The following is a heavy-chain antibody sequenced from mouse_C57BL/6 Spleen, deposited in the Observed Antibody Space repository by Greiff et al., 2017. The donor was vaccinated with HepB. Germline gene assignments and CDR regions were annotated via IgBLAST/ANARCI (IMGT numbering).Heavy chain of an antibody. J-gene: IGHJ2*01. D-gene: IGHD2-4*01. Sequence: VKLQESGAELARPGASVKLSCKASGYTFTSYGISWVKQRTGQGLEWIGEIYPRSGNTYYNEKFKGKATLTADKSSSTAYMELRSLTSEDSAVYFCARREDYHFDYWGQGTTLTVSS. V-gene: IGHV1-81*01. CDR2: IYPRSGNT. CDR1: GYTFTSYG. CDR3: ARREDYHFDY.